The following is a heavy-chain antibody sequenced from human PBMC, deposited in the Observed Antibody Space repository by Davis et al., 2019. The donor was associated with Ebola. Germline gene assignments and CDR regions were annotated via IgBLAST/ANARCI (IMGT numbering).Heavy chain of an antibody. V-gene: IGHV4-34*01. D-gene: IGHD5-12*01. CDR2: INHSGST. CDR1: GGSFIGNY. CDR3: ARGLHGYDRYTALAY. Sequence: MPSETLSLTCAVYGGSFIGNYWSWIRQPPGNGLEWIGQINHSGSTNYNPSLKSRVTISVDTSKNQFSLKLSSVTAADTAVYYCARGLHGYDRYTALAYWGQGTLVTVSS. J-gene: IGHJ4*02.